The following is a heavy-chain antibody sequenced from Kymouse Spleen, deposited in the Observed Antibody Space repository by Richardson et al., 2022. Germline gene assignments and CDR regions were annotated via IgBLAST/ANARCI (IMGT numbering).Heavy chain of an antibody. V-gene: IGHV4-34*01. CDR2: INHSGST. D-gene: IGHD3-10*01. Sequence: QVQLQQWGAGLLKPSETLSLTCAVYGGSFSGYYWSWIRQPPGKGLEWIGEINHSGSTNYNPSLKSRVTISVDTSKNQFSLKLSSVTAADTAVYYCAGPSTMVYYYYGMDVWGQGTTVTVSS. CDR1: GGSFSGYY. J-gene: IGHJ6*02. CDR3: AGPSTMVYYYYGMDV.